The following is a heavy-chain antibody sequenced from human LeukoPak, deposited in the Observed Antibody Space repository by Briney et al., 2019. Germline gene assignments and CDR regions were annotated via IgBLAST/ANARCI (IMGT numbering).Heavy chain of an antibody. CDR1: GFTFSSYA. CDR3: AKAHWGSGPYYYYYMDV. J-gene: IGHJ6*03. D-gene: IGHD7-27*01. Sequence: GGPLRLSCAASGFTFSSYAMSWVRQAPGKGLEWVSAISGSGGSTYYADSVKGRFTIARDNSKNTLYLQMNSLRAEDTAVYYCAKAHWGSGPYYYYYMDVWGKGTTVTVSS. V-gene: IGHV3-23*01. CDR2: ISGSGGST.